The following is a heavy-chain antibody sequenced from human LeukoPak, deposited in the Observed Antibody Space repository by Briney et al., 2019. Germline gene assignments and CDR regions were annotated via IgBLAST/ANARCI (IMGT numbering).Heavy chain of an antibody. Sequence: PGGSLRLSCAASGFTFSTTGMSWVRQAPGKGLEWVSGISGNSDKTYYTDSVKGRFSVFRDNSRNTLYLQTNNVRVEDTALYYCAKTASSSGEWGQGTLVTVSS. CDR1: GFTFSTTG. CDR2: ISGNSDKT. V-gene: IGHV3-23*01. D-gene: IGHD6-6*01. CDR3: AKTASSSGE. J-gene: IGHJ4*02.